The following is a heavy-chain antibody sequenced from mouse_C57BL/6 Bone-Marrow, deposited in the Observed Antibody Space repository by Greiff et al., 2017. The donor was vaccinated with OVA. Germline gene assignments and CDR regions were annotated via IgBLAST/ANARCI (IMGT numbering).Heavy chain of an antibody. J-gene: IGHJ4*01. D-gene: IGHD1-1*01. CDR2: ISYDGSN. Sequence: EVHLVESGPGLVKPSQSLSLTCSVTGYSITSGYYWNWIRQFPGNKLEWMGYISYDGSNNYNPSLKNRISITRDTSKNQFFLKLNSVTTEDTATYYCARTTVVPYYAMDYWGQGTSVTVSS. CDR1: GYSITSGYY. CDR3: ARTTVVPYYAMDY. V-gene: IGHV3-6*01.